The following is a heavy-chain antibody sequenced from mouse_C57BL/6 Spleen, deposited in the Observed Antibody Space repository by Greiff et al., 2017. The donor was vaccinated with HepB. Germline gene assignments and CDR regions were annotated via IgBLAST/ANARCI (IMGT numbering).Heavy chain of an antibody. V-gene: IGHV1-81*01. J-gene: IGHJ2*01. D-gene: IGHD2-4*01. Sequence: QVQLKQSGAELARPGASVKLSCKASGYTFTSYGISWVKQRTGQGLEWIGEIYPRSGNTYYNEKFKGKATLTADKSSSTAYMALRSLTSEDSAVYFCATQDYDYFIDYWGQGTTLTVSS. CDR1: GYTFTSYG. CDR2: IYPRSGNT. CDR3: ATQDYDYFIDY.